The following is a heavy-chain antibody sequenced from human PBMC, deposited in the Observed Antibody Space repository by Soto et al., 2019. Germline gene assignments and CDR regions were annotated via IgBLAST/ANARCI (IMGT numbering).Heavy chain of an antibody. Sequence: PGGSLRLSCAASGFTFSSYSMNWVRQAPGKGLEWVSYISSSSSTIYYADSVKGRFTISRDNAKSSLYLQMNSLRAEDTAVYYCARDPLGYCSSTSCSDYYYYGMDVWGQGTTVTVSS. CDR1: GFTFSSYS. V-gene: IGHV3-48*04. CDR2: ISSSSSTI. D-gene: IGHD2-2*03. J-gene: IGHJ6*02. CDR3: ARDPLGYCSSTSCSDYYYYGMDV.